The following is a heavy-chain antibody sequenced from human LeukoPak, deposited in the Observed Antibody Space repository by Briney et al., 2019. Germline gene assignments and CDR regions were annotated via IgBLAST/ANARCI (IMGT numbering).Heavy chain of an antibody. D-gene: IGHD4-17*01. CDR2: IRYDGSNK. V-gene: IGHV3-30*02. Sequence: GGSLRLSCAASRFTFSSYGMHWVRQAPGKGLEWVAFIRYDGSNKYYADSVKGRSTISRDKSQNTLYLQMNNLRAEGTAVYYCAKEIWPAVTTPGRTYFEYWGQGALVNVSS. CDR3: AKEIWPAVTTPGRTYFEY. J-gene: IGHJ4*02. CDR1: RFTFSSYG.